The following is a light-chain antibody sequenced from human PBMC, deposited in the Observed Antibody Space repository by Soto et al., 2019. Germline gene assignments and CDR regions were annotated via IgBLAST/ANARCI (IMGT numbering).Light chain of an antibody. CDR1: QSVSNS. V-gene: IGKV3-20*01. CDR2: GAS. Sequence: EMVLTQSPGTLSLSPGERATLSCRARQSVSNSLAWYQQKPGQAPRLLIYGASNRDTGIPDRFSGSGSGTDFTRTISRLEPGDLAVYYCQQYSGSPQTFGQGTKVEIK. CDR3: QQYSGSPQT. J-gene: IGKJ1*01.